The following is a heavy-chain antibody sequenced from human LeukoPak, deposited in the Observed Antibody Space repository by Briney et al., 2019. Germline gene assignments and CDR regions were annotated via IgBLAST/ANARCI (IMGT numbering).Heavy chain of an antibody. D-gene: IGHD3-3*02. CDR1: GGSFSGYY. J-gene: IGHJ5*02. CDR3: AREDALAWFDP. Sequence: PSEILSLTCAVYGGSFSGYYWSWIRQPPGKGLEWIGEINHSGSTNYNPSLKSRVTISVDTSKNQFSLKLSSVTAADTAVYYCAREDALAWFDPWGQGTLVTVSS. V-gene: IGHV4-34*01. CDR2: INHSGST.